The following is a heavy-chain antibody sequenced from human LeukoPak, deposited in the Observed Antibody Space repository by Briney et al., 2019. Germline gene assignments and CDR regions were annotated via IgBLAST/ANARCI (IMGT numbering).Heavy chain of an antibody. V-gene: IGHV3-74*01. J-gene: IGHJ3*01. CDR3: AREGLVCIRTSCYLAAFDL. CDR2: INSDGSST. D-gene: IGHD2-2*01. Sequence: GGSLRLSCAASGFTFGNYWMHWVRHAPGKGLVWVSRINSDGSSTNYADSVKGRFTISRDNAKNTLSLQMNTLRDEDTAVYYCAREGLVCIRTSCYLAAFDLWGQGTVVTVSS. CDR1: GFTFGNYW.